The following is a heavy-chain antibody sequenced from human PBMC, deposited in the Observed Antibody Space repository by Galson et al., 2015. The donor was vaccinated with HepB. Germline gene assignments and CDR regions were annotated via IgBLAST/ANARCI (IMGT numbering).Heavy chain of an antibody. D-gene: IGHD3-3*01. Sequence: SLRPSCAASGFTFSDYYMSWIRQAPGKGLEWVSAISGSGGSTYYADSVKGRFTISRDNSKNTLYLQMNSLRAEDTAVYYCAKDLSVGRYYDFLTPAGPIDYWGQGTLVTVSS. CDR1: GFTFSDYY. CDR2: ISGSGGST. V-gene: IGHV3-23*01. CDR3: AKDLSVGRYYDFLTPAGPIDY. J-gene: IGHJ4*02.